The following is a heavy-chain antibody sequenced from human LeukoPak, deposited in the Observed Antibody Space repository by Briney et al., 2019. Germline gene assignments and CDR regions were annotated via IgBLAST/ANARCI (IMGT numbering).Heavy chain of an antibody. D-gene: IGHD6-19*01. CDR1: GFTFSSYA. Sequence: PGGSLRLSCAASGFTFSSYAMSWVRQAPGKGLEWVSAISGSGGSTYYADSVKGRFTISRDNAKNSLYLQMNSLRAEDTAVYYCTRVLYSSGWPSIDYWGQGTLVTVSS. J-gene: IGHJ4*02. CDR3: TRVLYSSGWPSIDY. V-gene: IGHV3-23*01. CDR2: ISGSGGST.